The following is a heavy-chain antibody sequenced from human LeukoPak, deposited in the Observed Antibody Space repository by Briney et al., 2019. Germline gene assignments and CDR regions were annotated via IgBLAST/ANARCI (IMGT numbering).Heavy chain of an antibody. D-gene: IGHD2-15*01. CDR1: GFTFSSYG. J-gene: IGHJ4*02. V-gene: IGHV3-30*18. CDR3: AKVLTPHCSGGSCYDPDFDY. Sequence: PGGSLRLSCAASGFTFSSYGMHWVRQAPGKGLEWVAVISYDGSNKYYADSVKGRFTISRDNSKNTLYLQMNSLRAEDTAVYYCAKVLTPHCSGGSCYDPDFDYWGQGTLVTVSS. CDR2: ISYDGSNK.